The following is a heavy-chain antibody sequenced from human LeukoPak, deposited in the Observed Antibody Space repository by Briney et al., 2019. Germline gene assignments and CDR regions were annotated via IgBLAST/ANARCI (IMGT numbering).Heavy chain of an antibody. Sequence: SETLSPTCTVPDGSITSYYWSWIRQPAGKGLEWIGRMYTSGSTNYNPSLKSRVTMSVDTSKNQFSLKLSSVTAADTAVYYCARDRAYSDYKGTTYYFDYWGQGTLVTVSS. CDR1: DGSITSYY. CDR2: MYTSGST. D-gene: IGHD3-10*01. CDR3: ARDRAYSDYKGTTYYFDY. V-gene: IGHV4-4*07. J-gene: IGHJ4*02.